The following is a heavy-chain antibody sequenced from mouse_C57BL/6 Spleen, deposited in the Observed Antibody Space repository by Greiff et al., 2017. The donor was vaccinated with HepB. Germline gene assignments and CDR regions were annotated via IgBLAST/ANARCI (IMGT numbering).Heavy chain of an antibody. V-gene: IGHV1-59*01. CDR2: IDPSDSYT. Sequence: VQLQQPGAELVRPGTSVKLSCKASGYTFTSYWMHWVKQRPGQGLEWIGVIDPSDSYTNYNQKFKGKATLTVDTSSSTAYMKLSSLTSEDSAVYYCARYDGYYFWYFDVWGTGTTVTVSS. J-gene: IGHJ1*03. CDR3: ARYDGYYFWYFDV. D-gene: IGHD2-3*01. CDR1: GYTFTSYW.